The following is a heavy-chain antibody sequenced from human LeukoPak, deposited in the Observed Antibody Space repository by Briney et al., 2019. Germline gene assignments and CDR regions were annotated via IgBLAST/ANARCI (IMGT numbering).Heavy chain of an antibody. J-gene: IGHJ3*02. CDR2: MTYDGSKR. V-gene: IGHV3-30*03. D-gene: IGHD1-26*01. CDR3: ARDTSSGSYSGGAFDI. CDR1: GFTFSSYG. Sequence: GGSLRLSCVVSGFTFSSYGMHWVRQAPGKGLEWVAFMTYDGSKRPYADSVKGRFTISRDNSKNTLYLQMNSLRAEDTAVYYCARDTSSGSYSGGAFDIWGQGTMVTVSS.